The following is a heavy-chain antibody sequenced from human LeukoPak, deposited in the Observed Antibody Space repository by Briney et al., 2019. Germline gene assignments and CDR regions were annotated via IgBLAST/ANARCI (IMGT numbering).Heavy chain of an antibody. CDR3: ARDSMPDSPMVRGVIIYYYYYGMDV. CDR1: GYTFTSYY. Sequence: ASAKVSCKASGYTFTSYYMHWVRQAPGQGLEWMGIINPSGGSTSYAQKFQGRVTMTRDTSTSTVYMELSSLRSEDTAVYYCARDSMPDSPMVRGVIIYYYYYGMDVWGKGTTVTVSS. D-gene: IGHD3-10*01. J-gene: IGHJ6*04. CDR2: INPSGGST. V-gene: IGHV1-46*01.